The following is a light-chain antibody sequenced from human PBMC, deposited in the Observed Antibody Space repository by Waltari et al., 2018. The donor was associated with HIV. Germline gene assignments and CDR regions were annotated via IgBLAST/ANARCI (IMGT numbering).Light chain of an antibody. CDR2: LGS. CDR1: QSLLHSNGYNY. Sequence: IVMTQPPLSLPVTPGAPASISCRSSQSLLHSNGYNYLDWYLQKPGQSPQLLIFLGSNRASGVPDRFSGSGSGTDFTLKISRVEAEDVGVYYCMQALQTPYSFGQGTKLEIK. CDR3: MQALQTPYS. J-gene: IGKJ2*03. V-gene: IGKV2-28*01.